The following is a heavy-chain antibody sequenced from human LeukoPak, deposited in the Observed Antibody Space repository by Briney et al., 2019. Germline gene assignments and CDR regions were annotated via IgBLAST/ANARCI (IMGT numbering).Heavy chain of an antibody. D-gene: IGHD3-22*01. CDR3: ARDYYMGIVDQ. V-gene: IGHV3-7*01. Sequence: PGGSLRLSCAASGFTFSHYWLSWVRQTPGKGLEWVANINQNGGERNYLDSVKGRFTISRDNGKNSLYLQMNSLRAEDTSVYYCARDYYMGIVDQWGQGTRVTVSS. CDR1: GFTFSHYW. J-gene: IGHJ5*02. CDR2: INQNGGER.